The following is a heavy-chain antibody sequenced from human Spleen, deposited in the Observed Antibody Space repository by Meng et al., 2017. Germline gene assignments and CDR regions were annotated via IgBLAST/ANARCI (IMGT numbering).Heavy chain of an antibody. Sequence: GQLQGSGPGLVKPSGNLSLTCVVSGGSFSDYYWSWTRQPPGKGLEWIGEINHRGNTNYNSFLESRVTISVDTSQNSLSLKLSSVTAADSAVYYCARGPTTVAHDFDYWGQGTLVTVSS. V-gene: IGHV4-34*01. J-gene: IGHJ4*02. CDR3: ARGPTTVAHDFDY. CDR2: INHRGNT. CDR1: GGSFSDYY. D-gene: IGHD4-11*01.